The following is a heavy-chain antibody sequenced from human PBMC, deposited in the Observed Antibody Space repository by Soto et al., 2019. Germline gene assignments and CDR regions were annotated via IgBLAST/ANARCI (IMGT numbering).Heavy chain of an antibody. D-gene: IGHD6-19*01. Sequence: XESLSLSCAASGFTFSSYSMSWVRQAPGKGLEWVSGISGSGGSTYYADSVKGRFTISRDNSKNTLYLQMNSLRAEDTAVYYCAKDSIALAGISRALGHLGYYYGMDVWGQGTTVTVSS. CDR2: ISGSGGST. CDR1: GFTFSSYS. CDR3: AKDSIALAGISRALGHLGYYYGMDV. J-gene: IGHJ6*02. V-gene: IGHV3-23*01.